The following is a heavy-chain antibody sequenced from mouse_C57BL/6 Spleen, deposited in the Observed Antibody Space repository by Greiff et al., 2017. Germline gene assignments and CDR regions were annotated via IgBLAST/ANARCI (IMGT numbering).Heavy chain of an antibody. CDR2: IDPETGGT. Sequence: QVQLQQSGAELVRPGASVTLSCKASGYTFTDYEMHWVKQTPVHGLEWIGAIDPETGGTAYNQKFKGKAILTADKSSSTAYMELRSLTSADSAGYYCTSGGCEDYETGFAYRGQGTLVTVSA. CDR1: GYTFTDYE. D-gene: IGHD2-4*01. J-gene: IGHJ3*01. V-gene: IGHV1-15*01. CDR3: TSGGCEDYETGFAY.